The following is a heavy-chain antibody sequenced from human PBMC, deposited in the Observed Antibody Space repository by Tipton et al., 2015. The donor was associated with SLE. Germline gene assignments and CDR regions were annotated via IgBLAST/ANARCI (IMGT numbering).Heavy chain of an antibody. Sequence: TLSLTCTVSGGSISSYYWSWIRQPPGKGLEWIGYILHSGSTYYNPSLKSRVTISVDTSKNQFSLKLSSVTAADTAVYYCATLDASGSYPFDYWGQGTRVTVSP. D-gene: IGHD3-10*01. CDR2: ILHSGST. V-gene: IGHV4-59*04. CDR3: ATLDASGSYPFDY. CDR1: GGSISSYY. J-gene: IGHJ4*02.